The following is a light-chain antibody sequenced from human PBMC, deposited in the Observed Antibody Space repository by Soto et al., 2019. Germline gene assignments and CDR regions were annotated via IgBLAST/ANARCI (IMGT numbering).Light chain of an antibody. Sequence: EIVLTQFPGTLSLSSGERATLSCRASQSVSSSYVAWYQQVPGQAPRLLIYDASSRVTGIPDRFSGSGSGTDFTLTISRLEPEDFAVYYCQQYGRSPLTFGGGTKVEIK. CDR2: DAS. CDR3: QQYGRSPLT. CDR1: QSVSSSY. J-gene: IGKJ4*01. V-gene: IGKV3-20*01.